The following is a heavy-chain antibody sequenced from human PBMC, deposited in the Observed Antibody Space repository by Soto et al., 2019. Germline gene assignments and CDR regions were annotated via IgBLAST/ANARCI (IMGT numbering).Heavy chain of an antibody. V-gene: IGHV4-31*11. CDR3: ARGRQLFAFDY. CDR1: GCPHWGLY. D-gene: IGHD6-6*01. J-gene: IGHJ4*02. Sequence: SHARSLSGALPGCPHWGLYWGGVRQPPGKGLEWIGYIYYSGSTNYNPSLKSRVTISVDTFKNQFSLKLSSVTAADTAVYYCARGRQLFAFDYWGQGTLVTVSS. CDR2: IYYSGST.